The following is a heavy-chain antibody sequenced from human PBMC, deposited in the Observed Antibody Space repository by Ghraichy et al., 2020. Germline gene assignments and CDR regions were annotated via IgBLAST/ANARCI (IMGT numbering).Heavy chain of an antibody. D-gene: IGHD5-18*01. J-gene: IGHJ5*02. CDR3: ARGLKAGYSYGYRQMTSNWFDP. V-gene: IGHV4-34*01. Sequence: SETLSLTCAVYGGSFSGYYWSWIRQPPGKGLEWIGEINHSGSTNYNPSLKSRVTISVDTSKNQFSLKLSSVTAADTAVYYCARGLKAGYSYGYRQMTSNWFDPWGQGTLVTVSS. CDR1: GGSFSGYY. CDR2: INHSGST.